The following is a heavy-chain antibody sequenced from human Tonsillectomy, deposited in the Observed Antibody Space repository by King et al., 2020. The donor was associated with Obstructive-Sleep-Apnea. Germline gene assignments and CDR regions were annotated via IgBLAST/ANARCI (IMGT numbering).Heavy chain of an antibody. V-gene: IGHV1-2*04. Sequence: VQLVESGAEVKKPGASVKVSCKASGYTFSGYYMHWVRQAPGKGLEWMGWINPKSGGTHYAQKFQDWVTMTRDTSISTAYMELSRLRSDDTAVYYCAGPYYYDSLGYAPFGYWGQGTLVTVSS. CDR1: GYTFSGYY. CDR3: AGPYYYDSLGYAPFGY. D-gene: IGHD3-22*01. CDR2: INPKSGGT. J-gene: IGHJ4*02.